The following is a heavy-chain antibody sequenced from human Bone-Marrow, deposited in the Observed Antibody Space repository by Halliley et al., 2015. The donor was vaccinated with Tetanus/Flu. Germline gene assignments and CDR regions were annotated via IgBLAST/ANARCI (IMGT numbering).Heavy chain of an antibody. CDR2: VYYDGTT. D-gene: IGHD6-13*01. Sequence: TLSLTCTVSYGSVSTSSYFGVWIRQPPGKGLEWIATVYYDGTTNFNPSLKSRVSISLDTSQSQDQFSLKLRSVTAADTAVYFCGRLAKLSGPASWSRPVDSWGQGALVTVSS. CDR1: YGSVSTSSYF. CDR3: GRLAKLSGPASWSRPVDS. J-gene: IGHJ5*01. V-gene: IGHV4-39*01.